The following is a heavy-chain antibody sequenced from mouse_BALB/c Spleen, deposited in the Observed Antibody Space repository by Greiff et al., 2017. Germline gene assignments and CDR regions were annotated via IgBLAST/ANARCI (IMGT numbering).Heavy chain of an antibody. CDR1: GFTFTGYG. CDR2: ICGDGST. J-gene: IGHJ1*01. D-gene: IGHD3-3*01. Sequence: VKLQESGPGLVAPSESLSLTCTASGFTFTGYGVNWVRQPPGKGLEWLGMICGDGSTDYNSALKSRLSISKDNSKSHVFLKMNSLQTDDTARYYCDSAPARDWYFDDWGEGTTVTVSS. CDR3: DSAPARDWYFDD. V-gene: IGHV2-6-7*01.